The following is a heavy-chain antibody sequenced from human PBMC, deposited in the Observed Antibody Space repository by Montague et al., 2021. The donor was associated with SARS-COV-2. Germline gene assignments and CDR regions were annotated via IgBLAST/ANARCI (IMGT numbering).Heavy chain of an antibody. Sequence: SETLSLTCTVSGXSISSSSYYWGWIRQPPGKGLEWIGYIYHSGSTYYNPSLKSRVTIFVETSKNQFSLKLSSVTAADTAVYYCARQPTRGITIFGVVTDYGMDVWGQGTTVTVSS. CDR3: ARQPTRGITIFGVVTDYGMDV. D-gene: IGHD3-3*01. V-gene: IGHV4-39*01. CDR2: IYHSGST. J-gene: IGHJ6*02. CDR1: GXSISSSSYY.